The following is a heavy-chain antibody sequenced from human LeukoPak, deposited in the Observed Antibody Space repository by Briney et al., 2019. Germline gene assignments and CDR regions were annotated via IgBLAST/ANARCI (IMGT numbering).Heavy chain of an antibody. CDR2: ISWNSGSI. CDR3: AEDTYYDFWSGYFDY. Sequence: GGSLRLSCAASGFTFDDYAMHWVRQAPGKGLEWVSGISWNSGSIGYADSVKGRFTISRDNAKNSLYLQMNSLRAEDTALYYCAEDTYYDFWSGYFDYWGQGTLVTVSS. V-gene: IGHV3-9*01. J-gene: IGHJ4*02. CDR1: GFTFDDYA. D-gene: IGHD3-3*01.